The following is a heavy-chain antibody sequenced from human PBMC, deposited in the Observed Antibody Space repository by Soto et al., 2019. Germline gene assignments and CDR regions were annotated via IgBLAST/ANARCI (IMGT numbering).Heavy chain of an antibody. J-gene: IGHJ6*02. CDR2: INPKFGDT. CDR1: GYTFSAYY. V-gene: IGHV1-2*02. Sequence: QVQLVQSGAEVKEPGDSVRVSCEASGYTFSAYYIHWVRQAPGQGLEWMGWINPKFGDTTYAQDFQGRVTMTREMSIRTVYMELSRLTSDDTAIYYCARNMDYYYGPGSGNGHGVWGQGTAVTVFS. CDR3: ARNMDYYYGPGSGNGHGV. D-gene: IGHD3-10*01.